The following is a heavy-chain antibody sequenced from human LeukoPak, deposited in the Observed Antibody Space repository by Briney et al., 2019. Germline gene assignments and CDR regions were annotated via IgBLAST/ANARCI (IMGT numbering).Heavy chain of an antibody. J-gene: IGHJ5*02. CDR3: EAPATA. CDR1: GFTCSSCW. V-gene: IGHV3-7*01. Sequence: PGGSLILSCAVSGFTCSSCWMNWVRQAPGKGLEWVATVNEDGTAKFYVDSVKGRFTIFRDNTRSSLDLQMNSLTVEDTAMYYCEAPATAWGQGTLVTVSS. CDR2: VNEDGTAK.